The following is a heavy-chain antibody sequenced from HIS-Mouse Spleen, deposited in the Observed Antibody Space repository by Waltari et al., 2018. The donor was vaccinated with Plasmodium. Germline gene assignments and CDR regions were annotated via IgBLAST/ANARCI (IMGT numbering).Heavy chain of an antibody. D-gene: IGHD6-13*01. CDR2: IKQDGSEK. CDR1: GSTFSSYW. V-gene: IGHV3-7*01. J-gene: IGHJ2*01. Sequence: EVQLVESGGGLVQPGGSLRLSCAASGSTFSSYWMSCVRQAPGKGLEWVANIKQDGSEKYYVDSVKGRFTISRDNAKNSLYLQMNSLRAEDTAVYYCASSWYWYFDLWGRGTLVTVSS. CDR3: ASSWYWYFDL.